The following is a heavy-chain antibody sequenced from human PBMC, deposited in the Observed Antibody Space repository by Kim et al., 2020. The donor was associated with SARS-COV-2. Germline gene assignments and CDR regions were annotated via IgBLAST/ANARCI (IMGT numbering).Heavy chain of an antibody. D-gene: IGHD3-3*01. J-gene: IGHJ6*02. V-gene: IGHV4-34*01. Sequence: SETLSLTCAVYGGSFSGYSWTWIRQPPGKGLEWIGEINHSGSTNYNPSLQSRVSISVDTSKNQFSLRLRSVTAADTAVYYCARDRAGVVPAPVLGLGPYYEYYIMDVWGRGTTVTVSS. CDR2: INHSGST. CDR3: ARDRAGVVPAPVLGLGPYYEYYIMDV. CDR1: GGSFSGYS.